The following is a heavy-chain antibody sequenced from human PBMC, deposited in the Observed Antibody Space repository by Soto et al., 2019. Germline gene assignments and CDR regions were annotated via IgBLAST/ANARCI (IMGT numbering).Heavy chain of an antibody. Sequence: GGSLRLSCVASGFTFDSCGMNWVRQAPGKGLEWVAGVSPHAANTYYADSVRGRFIISRDDSRKTVSLDMNSLRGEDSAVYYCARAPPPEWELLPGAFDVWGLGTMVTVSS. D-gene: IGHD1-26*01. CDR1: GFTFDSCG. CDR2: VSPHAANT. V-gene: IGHV3-23*01. CDR3: ARAPPPEWELLPGAFDV. J-gene: IGHJ3*01.